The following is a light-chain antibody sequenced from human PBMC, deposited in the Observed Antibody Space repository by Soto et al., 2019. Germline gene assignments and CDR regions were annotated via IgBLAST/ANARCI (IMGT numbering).Light chain of an antibody. CDR3: QHYNNWPWT. Sequence: IQMTQSPSTVSAYVGDSVAITCRASQSISSWLAWYQQKPGKAPKLLIYDASSLESGVPSRFSGSGSGTEFTLTISSLQPDDFAVYSCQHYNNWPWTFGQGTKVDI. CDR1: QSISSW. J-gene: IGKJ1*01. CDR2: DAS. V-gene: IGKV1-5*01.